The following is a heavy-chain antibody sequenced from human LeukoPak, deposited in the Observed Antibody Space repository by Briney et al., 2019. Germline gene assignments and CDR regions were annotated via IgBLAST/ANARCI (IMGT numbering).Heavy chain of an antibody. J-gene: IGHJ4*02. CDR3: ARAKGRVSIFGVVISPLDY. V-gene: IGHV4-34*01. CDR1: GGSFSGYY. D-gene: IGHD3-3*01. Sequence: KPSETLSLTCAVYGGSFSGYYWSWIRQPPGKGLEWIGEINHSGSTNYNPSLKSRVTISVDTSKNQFSLKLSSVTAADTAVYYCARAKGRVSIFGVVISPLDYWGQGTLVTVSS. CDR2: INHSGST.